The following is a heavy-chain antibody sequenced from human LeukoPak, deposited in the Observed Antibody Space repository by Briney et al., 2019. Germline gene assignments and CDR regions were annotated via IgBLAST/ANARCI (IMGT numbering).Heavy chain of an antibody. Sequence: SETLSLTCTVSGGSMSSYYWSWIRQPPGKGLEWIGYVHYSGSTNYNPSLKSRVTISVNTSKNQFSLKVSSVTAADTAVYYCARHRGSSSWDFDNWGQGILVTVSS. CDR1: GGSMSSYY. CDR2: VHYSGST. J-gene: IGHJ4*02. D-gene: IGHD6-13*01. CDR3: ARHRGSSSWDFDN. V-gene: IGHV4-59*08.